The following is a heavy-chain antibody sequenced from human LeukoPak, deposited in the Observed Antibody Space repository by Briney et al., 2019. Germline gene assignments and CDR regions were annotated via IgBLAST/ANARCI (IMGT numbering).Heavy chain of an antibody. Sequence: SQTLSLTCTVSGGSISSGSYYWSWIRQPAGKGLEWIGRIYTSGSTNYNPSLKSRVTISVDTSKSQFSLRLTSVTAADTAVYYCAKMTIHGDSVLWGQGSLVTVSS. V-gene: IGHV4-61*02. CDR1: GGSISSGSYY. D-gene: IGHD2-21*02. CDR3: AKMTIHGDSVL. J-gene: IGHJ4*02. CDR2: IYTSGST.